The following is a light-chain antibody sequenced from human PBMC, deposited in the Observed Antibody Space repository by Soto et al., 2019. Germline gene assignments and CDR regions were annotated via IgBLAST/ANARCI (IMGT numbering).Light chain of an antibody. J-gene: IGKJ2*01. Sequence: DFQMTQSPSTLSASVGDRVTITCRASQNIRSRLAWFQQKPGKAPKLLIYDASSLESGVPQRLSGSGSGTEFTLTISSLQPDDFATYYCQQYNSYPYTFGQGTKVDIK. CDR3: QQYNSYPYT. CDR2: DAS. V-gene: IGKV1-5*01. CDR1: QNIRSR.